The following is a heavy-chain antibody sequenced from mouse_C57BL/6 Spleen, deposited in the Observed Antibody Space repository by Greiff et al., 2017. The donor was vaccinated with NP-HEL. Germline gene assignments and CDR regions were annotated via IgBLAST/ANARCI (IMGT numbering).Heavy chain of an antibody. CDR3: AREGAQAKVLAY. D-gene: IGHD3-2*02. V-gene: IGHV1-81*01. Sequence: VQLQQSGAELARPGASVKLSCKASGYTFTSYGISWVKQRTGQGLEWIGEIYPRSGNTYYNEKFQGKATLTADKSSSTAYMELRSLTSEDSAVYFCAREGAQAKVLAYWGQGTLVTVSA. J-gene: IGHJ3*01. CDR1: GYTFTSYG. CDR2: IYPRSGNT.